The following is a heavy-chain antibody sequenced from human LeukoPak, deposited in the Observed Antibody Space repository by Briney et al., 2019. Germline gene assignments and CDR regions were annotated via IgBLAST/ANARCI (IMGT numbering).Heavy chain of an antibody. CDR3: AKDGYCSSTSCLTP. J-gene: IGHJ5*02. CDR1: GFTFSSYG. D-gene: IGHD2-2*03. V-gene: IGHV3-30*18. Sequence: GRSLRLSCAASGFTFSSYGMHWVRQAPGKGLEWVAVISYDGSNKYYADPVKGRFTISRDNSKNTLYLQMNSLRVEDTAVYYCAKDGYCSSTSCLTPWGQGTLVTVSS. CDR2: ISYDGSNK.